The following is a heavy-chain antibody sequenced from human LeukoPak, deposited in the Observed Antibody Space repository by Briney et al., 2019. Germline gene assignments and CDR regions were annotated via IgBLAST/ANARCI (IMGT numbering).Heavy chain of an antibody. Sequence: PSETLSLTCTVSGGSVSSGDYYWSWIRQPPGKGLEWIGCINYSGYTLYNPSLRSRVTISIDTSKNHFSLKVSSVTAADTAVYYCARDRGYSYGPFDYWGQGTLVTVSS. CDR2: INYSGYT. V-gene: IGHV4-30-4*01. CDR1: GGSVSSGDYY. J-gene: IGHJ4*02. D-gene: IGHD5-18*01. CDR3: ARDRGYSYGPFDY.